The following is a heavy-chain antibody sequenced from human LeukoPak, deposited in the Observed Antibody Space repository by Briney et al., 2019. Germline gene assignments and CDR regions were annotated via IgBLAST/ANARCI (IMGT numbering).Heavy chain of an antibody. CDR2: IYPGDSDT. V-gene: IGHV5-51*01. CDR3: ERQREGSGSYFDYYYYMDV. J-gene: IGHJ6*03. Sequence: GESLKISCKGSGYSFTSYCIGWGRQMPGKGLEWMGIIYPGDSDTRYNPCFQGQVTISAEESISTAYLQWSRLKASDTAMYYCERQREGSGSYFDYYYYMDVWGKGTTVTVSS. CDR1: GYSFTSYC. D-gene: IGHD1-26*01.